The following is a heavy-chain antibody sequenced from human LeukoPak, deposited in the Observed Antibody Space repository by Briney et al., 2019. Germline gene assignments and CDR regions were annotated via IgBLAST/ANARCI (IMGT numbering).Heavy chain of an antibody. CDR1: GYTFINRA. D-gene: IGHD3-3*01. Sequence: GASVKVSCKASGYTFINRAISWVRQAPGEGLEWVGWISTYNGLTNSAQNFQGRLTLTTDTSTSTACMELRSLRSDDTAVYFCGRLRSIGASGHDASDMWGQGTMVTVSS. J-gene: IGHJ3*02. V-gene: IGHV1-18*01. CDR3: GRLRSIGASGHDASDM. CDR2: ISTYNGLT.